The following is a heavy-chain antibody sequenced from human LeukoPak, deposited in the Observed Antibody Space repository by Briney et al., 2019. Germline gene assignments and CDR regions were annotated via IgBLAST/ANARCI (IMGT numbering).Heavy chain of an antibody. CDR2: ISAYNGNT. V-gene: IGHV1-18*01. CDR1: GYTFTSYG. Sequence: ASVKVSCKASGYTFTSYGISWVRQAPGQGLEWMGWISAYNGNTNYAQKLQGRVTMTTDTSTSTAYMELRSLRSDDTAVYYCARKRITMVRGVTHNWFDPWGQGTLVTVSS. CDR3: ARKRITMVRGVTHNWFDP. J-gene: IGHJ5*02. D-gene: IGHD3-10*01.